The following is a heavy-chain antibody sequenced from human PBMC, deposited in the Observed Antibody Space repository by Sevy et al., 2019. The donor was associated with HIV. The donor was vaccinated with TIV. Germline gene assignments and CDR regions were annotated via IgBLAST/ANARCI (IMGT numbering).Heavy chain of an antibody. Sequence: GESLKISCAASGFTFNNYAMSWVRQAPGKGLEGKGLEWVSTISGGGGGTYYADSVRGRFTISRDNSKNTLYLQVNSLRVEDTALYYCAKHYIHDIADGWYIDLWGRGTLVTVSS. CDR2: ISGGGGGT. CDR3: AKHYIHDIADGWYIDL. D-gene: IGHD6-13*01. CDR1: GFTFNNYA. J-gene: IGHJ2*01. V-gene: IGHV3-23*01.